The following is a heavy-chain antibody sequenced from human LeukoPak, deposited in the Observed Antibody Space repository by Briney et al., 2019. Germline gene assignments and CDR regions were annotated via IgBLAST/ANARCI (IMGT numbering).Heavy chain of an antibody. CDR3: ARKTYYYDSSGYYDYWYFDL. Sequence: GEPLKISFKGSGYSFTSYWIGWVRQMPGKGLEWMGRIDPSDSYTNYSPSFQGHVTISADKSISTAYLQWSSLKASDTAMYYCARKTYYYDSSGYYDYWYFDLWGRGTLVTVSS. J-gene: IGHJ2*01. D-gene: IGHD3-22*01. V-gene: IGHV5-10-1*01. CDR2: IDPSDSYT. CDR1: GYSFTSYW.